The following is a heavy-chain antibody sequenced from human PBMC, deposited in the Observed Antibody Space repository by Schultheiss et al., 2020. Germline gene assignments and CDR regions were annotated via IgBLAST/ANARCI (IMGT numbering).Heavy chain of an antibody. D-gene: IGHD2-2*01. Sequence: GESLKISCKGSGYSFTSYWISWVRQMPGKGLEWMGRIDPSDSYTNYSPSFQGHVTISADKSISTAYLQWSSLKASDTAMYYCARRAYCSSTSCPSWFDPWGQGTLVTVSS. CDR3: ARRAYCSSTSCPSWFDP. CDR2: IDPSDSYT. J-gene: IGHJ5*02. V-gene: IGHV5-10-1*01. CDR1: GYSFTSYW.